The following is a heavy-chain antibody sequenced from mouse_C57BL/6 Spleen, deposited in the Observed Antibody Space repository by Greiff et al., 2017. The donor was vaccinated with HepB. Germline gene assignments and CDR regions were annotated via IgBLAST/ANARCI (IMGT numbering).Heavy chain of an antibody. J-gene: IGHJ2*01. CDR2: INPSTGGT. CDR1: GYSFTGYY. V-gene: IGHV1-42*01. Sequence: EVQLQQSGPELVKPGASVKISCKASGYSFTGYYMNWVKQSPEKSLEWIGEINPSTGGTTYNQKFKAKATLTVDKSSSTAYMQLKSLTSEDSAVYYCARAPTYDGFDYWGQGTTLTVSS. CDR3: ARAPTYDGFDY. D-gene: IGHD2-3*01.